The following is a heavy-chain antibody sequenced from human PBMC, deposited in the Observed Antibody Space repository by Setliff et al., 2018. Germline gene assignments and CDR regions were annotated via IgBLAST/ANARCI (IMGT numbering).Heavy chain of an antibody. CDR2: INANTGGT. Sequence: VASVKVSCKTSGYIFTNYYIHWVRQAPGQGLEWMGWINANTGGTREVQKFQGRVTMTRDTSIDTAYMEVNRLTYDDTAVYYCARVGGYASAWQGIEAFDIWGQGTKVTVSS. D-gene: IGHD6-19*01. J-gene: IGHJ3*02. CDR3: ARVGGYASAWQGIEAFDI. V-gene: IGHV1-2*02. CDR1: GYIFTNYY.